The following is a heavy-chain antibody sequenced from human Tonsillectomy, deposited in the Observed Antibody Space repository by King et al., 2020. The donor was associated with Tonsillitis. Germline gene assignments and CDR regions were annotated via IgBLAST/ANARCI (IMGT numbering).Heavy chain of an antibody. D-gene: IGHD2-15*01. CDR1: GYSFKSYW. Sequence: QLVQSGAEVKKPGESLKISCKGSGYSFKSYWIGWVRQMPGKGLEWMGIIYPGDSDIIYSPSFEGRVTISADKYISTAYVYWRRLKASDSAMYYCASVHCSGGSCYLVGDYWGQGTLVTVSS. CDR2: IYPGDSDI. J-gene: IGHJ4*02. CDR3: ASVHCSGGSCYLVGDY. V-gene: IGHV5-51*01.